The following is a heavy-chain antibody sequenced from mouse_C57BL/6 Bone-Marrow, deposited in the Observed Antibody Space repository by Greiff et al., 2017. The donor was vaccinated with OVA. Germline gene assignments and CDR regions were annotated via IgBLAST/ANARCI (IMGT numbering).Heavy chain of an antibody. CDR2: IDPETGGT. D-gene: IGHD2-4*01. CDR1: GYTFTDYE. CDR3: TREDYGNAMDY. J-gene: IGHJ4*01. V-gene: IGHV1-15*01. Sequence: VQLQQSGAELVRPGASVTLSCKASGYTFTDYEMHWVKQTPVHGLEWIGAIDPETGGTAYNQKFTGKAILTADKSSSTTYMELRSLTSVDSAVYYCTREDYGNAMDYWGQGTSGTVSS.